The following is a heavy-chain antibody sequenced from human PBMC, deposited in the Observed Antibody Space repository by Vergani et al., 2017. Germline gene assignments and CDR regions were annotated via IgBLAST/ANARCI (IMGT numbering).Heavy chain of an antibody. V-gene: IGHV3-23*01. CDR1: GFTFSAHA. CDR2: IRGSGGST. CDR3: ARARFSGDLLGLVSYMDL. D-gene: IGHD1-26*01. J-gene: IGHJ6*03. Sequence: EEQLLQSGGHLVQPGGSLRLSCAASGFTFSAHAMTWVRQGPGKGLEWVSAIRGSGGSTDYADSVKDRFTISRDNGKNRLFLQMNNVRAEDAAVYYCARARFSGDLLGLVSYMDLWGKGTTVTVSS.